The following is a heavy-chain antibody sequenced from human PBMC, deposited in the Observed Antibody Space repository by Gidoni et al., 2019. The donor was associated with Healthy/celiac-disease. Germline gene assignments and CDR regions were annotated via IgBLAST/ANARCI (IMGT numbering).Heavy chain of an antibody. CDR1: GFTFSSYA. D-gene: IGHD3-10*01. CDR3: AKRMDRGVADHWYFDL. V-gene: IGHV3-23*01. J-gene: IGHJ2*01. CDR2: ISGSGGST. Sequence: EVQLLESGGGLVQPGGSLRLSCAASGFTFSSYAMSWVRQAPGKGLEWVSAISGSGGSTYYADSVKGRFTISRDNSKNTLYLQMNSLRAEDTAVYYCAKRMDRGVADHWYFDLWGRGTLVTVSS.